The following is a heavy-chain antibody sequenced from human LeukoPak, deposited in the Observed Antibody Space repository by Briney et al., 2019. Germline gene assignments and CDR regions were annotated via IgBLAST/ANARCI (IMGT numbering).Heavy chain of an antibody. Sequence: ASVKVSCKASGYTFTSYGISWVRQAPGQGLEWMGWISGYNGNTNYAQKLQGRVTMTTDTSTSTAYMELRSLRSDDTAVYYCARGTGYYGSGSYRGYYYYMDVWGKGTTVTISS. CDR3: ARGTGYYGSGSYRGYYYYMDV. CDR2: ISGYNGNT. D-gene: IGHD3-10*01. J-gene: IGHJ6*03. V-gene: IGHV1-18*01. CDR1: GYTFTSYG.